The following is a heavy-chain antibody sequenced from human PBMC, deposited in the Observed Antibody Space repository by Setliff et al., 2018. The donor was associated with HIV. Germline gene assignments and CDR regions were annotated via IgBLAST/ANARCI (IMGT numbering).Heavy chain of an antibody. CDR2: IYWDDDV. J-gene: IGHJ4*01. Sequence: SGPTLVNPPQTLTLTCTFSGFSLAATGVGVGWVRQPPGEGLEWLALIYWDDDVRYNPTLESRLTITKDTTKNQVVLTMSNMDPVDTATYFCTHFTYYRDVYFDSWGQGTLVTAPQ. D-gene: IGHD3-22*01. V-gene: IGHV2-5*02. CDR1: GFSLAATGVG. CDR3: THFTYYRDVYFDS.